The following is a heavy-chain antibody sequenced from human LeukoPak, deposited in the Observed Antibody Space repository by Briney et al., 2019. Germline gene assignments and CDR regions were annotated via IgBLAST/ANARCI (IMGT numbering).Heavy chain of an antibody. D-gene: IGHD3-3*01. CDR3: ASGDFWSGYYTKKNYYYGMDV. CDR1: GYTFTGYY. CDR2: INPNSGGT. Sequence: ASVKVSCKASGYTFTGYYMHWVRQAPGQGLEWMGWINPNSGGTNYAQKFQGRVTMTTDTSTSTAYMELRSLRSDDTAVYYCASGDFWSGYYTKKNYYYGMDVWGQGTTVTVSS. V-gene: IGHV1-2*02. J-gene: IGHJ6*02.